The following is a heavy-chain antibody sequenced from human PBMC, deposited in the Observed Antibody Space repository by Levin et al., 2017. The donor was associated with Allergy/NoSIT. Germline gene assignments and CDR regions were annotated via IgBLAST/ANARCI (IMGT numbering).Heavy chain of an antibody. Sequence: SGGSLRLSCAASGFNFSKAWMSWVRQSPGRGLEWVSRIKNKTDGATTDYATPVEGRFTISRDDSKNTLYLQMNSLKTEDTAVYYCTTGGGGNIFDYWGQGILVTVSS. J-gene: IGHJ4*02. D-gene: IGHD4-23*01. V-gene: IGHV3-15*01. CDR1: GFNFSKAW. CDR3: TTGGGGNIFDY. CDR2: IKNKTDGATT.